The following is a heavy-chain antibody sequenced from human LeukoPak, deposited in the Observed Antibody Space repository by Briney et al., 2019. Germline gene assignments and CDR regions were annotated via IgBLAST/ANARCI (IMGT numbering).Heavy chain of an antibody. V-gene: IGHV1-18*01. J-gene: IGHJ3*02. D-gene: IGHD3-22*01. Sequence: GASVKVSCKASGYTFTSYGISWVRQAPGQGLEWMGWISAYNGNTNYAQKLQGRVTVTTDTSTSTAYMELRSLRSDDTAVYYCARRGYYYDSSGYFVRAFDIWGQGTMVTVSS. CDR1: GYTFTSYG. CDR2: ISAYNGNT. CDR3: ARRGYYYDSSGYFVRAFDI.